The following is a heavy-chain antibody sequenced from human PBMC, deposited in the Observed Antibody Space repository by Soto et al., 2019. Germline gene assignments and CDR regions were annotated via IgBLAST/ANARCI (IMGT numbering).Heavy chain of an antibody. D-gene: IGHD6-13*01. V-gene: IGHV1-69*01. J-gene: IGHJ4*02. CDR1: GGTFRSCA. CDR2: IIPIFGTA. Sequence: QVPLVPSGAEVKKPGSSVKVSCKASGGTFRSCAISWVRQAPGQGLEWMGGIIPIFGTANYAQKFQGRVTITADESTSTAYMELSSLRSEDTAVYYCALDEYSSSWFDYWGQGTLVTVSS. CDR3: ALDEYSSSWFDY.